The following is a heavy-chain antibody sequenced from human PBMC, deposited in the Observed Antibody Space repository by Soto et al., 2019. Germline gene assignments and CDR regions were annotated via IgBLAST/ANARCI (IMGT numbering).Heavy chain of an antibody. CDR3: ARDMRPNSYGHREFDY. J-gene: IGHJ4*02. Sequence: PGGSLRLSCADSGLTFRAYSMNWVRQAPGKGLEWVSYISSNSNYIYYADSVKGRFTISRDNAKNSLYLQMNRLRAEDTAVYYCARDMRPNSYGHREFDYWGQGTLVTVSS. V-gene: IGHV3-21*01. CDR2: ISSNSNYI. D-gene: IGHD5-18*01. CDR1: GLTFRAYS.